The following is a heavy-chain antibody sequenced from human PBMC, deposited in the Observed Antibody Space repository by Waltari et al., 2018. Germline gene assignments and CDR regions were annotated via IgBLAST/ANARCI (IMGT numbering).Heavy chain of an antibody. CDR3: ARSSRDFWSGYYYYYYYMDV. Sequence: QVQLQESGPGLVKPSETLSLTCTVSGGSISSYYWSWLRQPPGKGLEWNGYIYYSGSTNYNPSLKSRVTISVDTSKNQFSLKLSSVTAADTAVYYCARSSRDFWSGYYYYYYYMDVWGKGTTVTVSS. J-gene: IGHJ6*03. CDR2: IYYSGST. V-gene: IGHV4-59*01. CDR1: GGSISSYY. D-gene: IGHD3-3*01.